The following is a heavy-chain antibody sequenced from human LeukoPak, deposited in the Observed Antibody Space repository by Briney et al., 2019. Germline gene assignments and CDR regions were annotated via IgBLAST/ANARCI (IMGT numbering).Heavy chain of an antibody. D-gene: IGHD3-22*01. Sequence: SQTLSLTCTVSGGSISSGGYYWSWIRQHPGKGLEWIGYIYYSGSTYYNPSLKSRVTISVDTSKNQFSLKLSSVTAADTAVYYCARGGGYDSSGYSNWFDPWGQGTLVTVSS. J-gene: IGHJ5*02. V-gene: IGHV4-31*03. CDR2: IYYSGST. CDR1: GGSISSGGYY. CDR3: ARGGGYDSSGYSNWFDP.